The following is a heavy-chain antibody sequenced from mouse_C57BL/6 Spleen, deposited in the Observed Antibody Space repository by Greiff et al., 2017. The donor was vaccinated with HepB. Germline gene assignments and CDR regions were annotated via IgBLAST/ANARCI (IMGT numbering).Heavy chain of an antibody. CDR3: ARRGYKSYAMDY. Sequence: QVQLKQPGAELVKPGASVKMSCKASGYTFTSYWITWVKQRPGQGLEWIGDIYPGSGSTNYNEKFKSKATLTVDTSSSTAYMQLSSLTSEDSAVYYCARRGYKSYAMDYWGQGTSVTVSS. D-gene: IGHD1-3*01. CDR2: IYPGSGST. V-gene: IGHV1-55*01. J-gene: IGHJ4*01. CDR1: GYTFTSYW.